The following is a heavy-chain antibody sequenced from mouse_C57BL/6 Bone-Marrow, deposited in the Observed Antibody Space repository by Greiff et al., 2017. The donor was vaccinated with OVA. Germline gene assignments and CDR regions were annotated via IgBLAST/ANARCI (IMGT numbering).Heavy chain of an antibody. CDR1: GFNIQDDY. D-gene: IGHD4-1*02. Sequence: EVQLVESGAELVRPGASVKLSCTASGFNIQDDYLHWVKQRPEQGLEWIGWIDPENCDTEYASKFQGKATITADTSSNTAYLQLSSLTSEDTAVYYCTANWYYFDYWGQGTTLTVSS. V-gene: IGHV14-4*01. J-gene: IGHJ2*01. CDR2: IDPENCDT. CDR3: TANWYYFDY.